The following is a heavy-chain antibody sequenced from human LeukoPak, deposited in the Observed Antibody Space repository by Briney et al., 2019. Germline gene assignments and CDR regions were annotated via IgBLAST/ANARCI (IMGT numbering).Heavy chain of an antibody. CDR3: ARRLTGLPATNHFDY. Sequence: SETLSLTCTVSGVSITSGDYHWTWLRQHPGTGLEWIGYIHYSGGTSYNPSLKSRLTLSVDKSGNQFSLKLTSVTAADTAVYYCARRLTGLPATNHFDYWGQGILVTVSS. D-gene: IGHD2-21*02. V-gene: IGHV4-31*03. J-gene: IGHJ4*02. CDR1: GVSITSGDYH. CDR2: IHYSGGT.